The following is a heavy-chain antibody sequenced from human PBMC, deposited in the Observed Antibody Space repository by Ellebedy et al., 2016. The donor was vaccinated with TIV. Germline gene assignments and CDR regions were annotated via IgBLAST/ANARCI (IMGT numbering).Heavy chain of an antibody. V-gene: IGHV3-30-3*01. CDR2: ISYDGSNK. CDR1: GFTFSSYA. J-gene: IGHJ4*02. D-gene: IGHD3-10*01. CDR3: AKDEVRGVIIPYYFDY. Sequence: GESLKISCAASGFTFSSYAMHWVRQAPGKGLEWVAVISYDGSNKYYADSVKGRFTISRDNSKNTLYLQMNSLRAEDTAVYYCAKDEVRGVIIPYYFDYWGQGTLVTVSS.